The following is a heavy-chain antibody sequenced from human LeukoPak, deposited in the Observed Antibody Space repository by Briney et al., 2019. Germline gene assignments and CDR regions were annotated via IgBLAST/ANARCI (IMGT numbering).Heavy chain of an antibody. CDR3: ATAVAGKRGKFYGMDV. J-gene: IGHJ6*02. CDR2: KNPNSGNT. CDR1: GYTFTSYD. V-gene: IGHV1-8*01. D-gene: IGHD6-19*01. Sequence: ASVKVSCKASGYTFTSYDINWVRQATGQGLEWMGWKNPNSGNTGYAQKFQGRVTMTRNTSISTAYMELSSLRSEDTAVYYCATAVAGKRGKFYGMDVWGQGTTVTVSS.